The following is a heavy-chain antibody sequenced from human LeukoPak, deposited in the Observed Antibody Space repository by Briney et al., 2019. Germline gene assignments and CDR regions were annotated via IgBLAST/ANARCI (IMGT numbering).Heavy chain of an antibody. CDR1: GYTFTTYG. CDR3: ARDSGDYSKEYDGFDT. D-gene: IGHD4-11*01. Sequence: ASVKVSCKASGYTFTTYGISWVRQAPGQGLEWMGWISGYNGNTNYAQKLQGRVTMTTDTSTSTAYMELRSLRSDDTVVYYCARDSGDYSKEYDGFDTWGQGTMVTVSS. V-gene: IGHV1-18*01. CDR2: ISGYNGNT. J-gene: IGHJ3*02.